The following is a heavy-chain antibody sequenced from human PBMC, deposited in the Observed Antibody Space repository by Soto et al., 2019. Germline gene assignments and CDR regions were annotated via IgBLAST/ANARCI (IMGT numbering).Heavy chain of an antibody. V-gene: IGHV3-53*01. D-gene: IGHD5-18*01. CDR1: GFTVSSHH. CDR3: ARGVDTAKAGY. J-gene: IGHJ4*02. CDR2: IYPGGNT. Sequence: VQLVESGGGLIQPGGSLRLSCAASGFTVSSHHMTWVRQAPGRGPEWVSTIYPGGNTYYADSVKGRFTISRDTSKNMLYLQRNSLRAEDTAVYYCARGVDTAKAGYWGQGTQVTVSS.